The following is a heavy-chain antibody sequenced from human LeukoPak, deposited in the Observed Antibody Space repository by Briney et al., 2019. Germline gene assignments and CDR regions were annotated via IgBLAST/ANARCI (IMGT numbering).Heavy chain of an antibody. CDR3: AGDHVPSPRANWGSKGAFDI. CDR1: GGSISSYY. J-gene: IGHJ3*02. D-gene: IGHD7-27*01. V-gene: IGHV4-4*07. CDR2: IYTSGST. Sequence: SETLSLTCTVSGGSISSYYWSWIRQPAGKGLEWIGRIYTSGSTNYNPSLKSRVTMSVDTSKNQFSLKLSSVTAADTAVYYCAGDHVPSPRANWGSKGAFDIWGQGTMVTVSS.